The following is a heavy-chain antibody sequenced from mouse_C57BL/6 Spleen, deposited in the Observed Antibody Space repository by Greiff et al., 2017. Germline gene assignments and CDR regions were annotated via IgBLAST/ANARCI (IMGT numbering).Heavy chain of an antibody. Sequence: QVQLKQSGAELVRPGASVKLSCKASGYTFTDYYINWVKQRPGQGLEWIARIYPGSGNTYYNEKFKGKATLTAEKSSSTAYMQLSSLTSEDSAVYFCARGGVTGYFDVWGTGTTVTVSS. CDR1: GYTFTDYY. J-gene: IGHJ1*03. D-gene: IGHD2-13*01. CDR3: ARGGVTGYFDV. V-gene: IGHV1-76*01. CDR2: IYPGSGNT.